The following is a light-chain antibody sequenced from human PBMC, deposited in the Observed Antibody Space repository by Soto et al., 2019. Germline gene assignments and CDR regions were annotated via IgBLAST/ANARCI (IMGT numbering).Light chain of an antibody. CDR1: QSNSSW. V-gene: IGKV1-5*01. Sequence: DIQMTQSPATLAASVGDRVSLTCRASQSNSSWLAWYQHKPGKAPKLLIYDASNLDSGVPSRFSGSGSVTEFSLTISHLQPDVCATYYCPQYENYWTVGQGSKVDIK. CDR3: PQYENYWT. J-gene: IGKJ1*01. CDR2: DAS.